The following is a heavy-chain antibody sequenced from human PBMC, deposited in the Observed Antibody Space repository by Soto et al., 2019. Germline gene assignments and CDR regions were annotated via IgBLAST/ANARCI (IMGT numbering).Heavy chain of an antibody. CDR2: IWYDGSNK. D-gene: IGHD3-10*01. V-gene: IGHV3-33*01. CDR1: GFTFSSYG. J-gene: IGHJ4*02. Sequence: PGGSLRLSCAASGFTFSSYGMHWVCQAPGKGLEWVAVIWYDGSNKYYADSVKGRFTISRDNSKDTLYLQMNSLRAEDTAVYYCARDGGFGELIFDYWGQGTLVTVSS. CDR3: ARDGGFGELIFDY.